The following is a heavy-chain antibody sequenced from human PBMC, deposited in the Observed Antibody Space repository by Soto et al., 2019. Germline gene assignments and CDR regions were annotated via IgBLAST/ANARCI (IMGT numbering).Heavy chain of an antibody. J-gene: IGHJ4*02. V-gene: IGHV3-48*02. CDR3: VRGVVVVVGSTAENFDH. D-gene: IGHD2-15*01. Sequence: GGSLRLSCVTSGFTFTKYSMNWVRQAPGKGREWVSYISYSGETKYYADSLKGRYAISRDDAKNSVYLQMNSLRDEDTAFYYCVRGVVVVVGSTAENFDHWGQGTLVTVSS. CDR1: GFTFTKYS. CDR2: ISYSGETK.